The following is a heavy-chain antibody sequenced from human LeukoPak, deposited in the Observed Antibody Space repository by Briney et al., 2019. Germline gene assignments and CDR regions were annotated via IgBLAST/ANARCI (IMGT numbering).Heavy chain of an antibody. CDR3: ARDFADTHTLTADVYYMDV. V-gene: IGHV1-18*01. D-gene: IGHD5-18*01. J-gene: IGHJ6*03. Sequence: ASVKVSCKASGYTFTSYGISWVRQAPGQGLEWMGWISAYNGNTNYAQKLQGRVTMTTDTSTSTAYMELRSLRSDDTAVYYCARDFADTHTLTADVYYMDVWGKGTTVTVSS. CDR2: ISAYNGNT. CDR1: GYTFTSYG.